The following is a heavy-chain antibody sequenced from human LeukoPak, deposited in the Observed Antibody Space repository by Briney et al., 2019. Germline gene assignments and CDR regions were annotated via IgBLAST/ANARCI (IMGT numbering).Heavy chain of an antibody. CDR1: GGTLSSYA. CDR2: IIPIFGTA. D-gene: IGHD3-10*01. Sequence: ASVKVSCKASGGTLSSYAISWVRQAPGQGLEWMGGIIPIFGTANYAQKFQGRVTITADESTSTAYMELSSLRSEDTAVYYCARGVWFGELFPNFDYWGQGTLVTVSS. CDR3: ARGVWFGELFPNFDY. V-gene: IGHV1-69*13. J-gene: IGHJ4*02.